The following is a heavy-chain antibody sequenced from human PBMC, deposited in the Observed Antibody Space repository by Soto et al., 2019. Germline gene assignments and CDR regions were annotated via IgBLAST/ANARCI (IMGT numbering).Heavy chain of an antibody. CDR2: IYYSGST. Sequence: PSETLSLTCTVSGGSISSYYWSWIRQPPGKGLEWIGYIYYSGSTNYNPSLKSRVTISVDTSKNQFSLKLSSVTAADTAVYYCARGVGNDAFDIWAKGQWSPSPQ. CDR3: ARGVGNDAFDI. V-gene: IGHV4-59*01. J-gene: IGHJ3*02. CDR1: GGSISSYY.